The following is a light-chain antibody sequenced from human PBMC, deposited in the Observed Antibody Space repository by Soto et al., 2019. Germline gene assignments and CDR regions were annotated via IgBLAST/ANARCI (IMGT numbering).Light chain of an antibody. Sequence: SPVSESQFTLSASLLARVTITSWPSQVISSCLAWCQQKQGKATKLLIYDASALASGVPSRFSGSGSGTELAITITRLEPDDFEMYYCQQYNSYPWTFGQGTKVDIK. CDR2: DAS. V-gene: IGKV1-5*01. J-gene: IGKJ1*01. CDR3: QQYNSYPWT. CDR1: QVISSC.